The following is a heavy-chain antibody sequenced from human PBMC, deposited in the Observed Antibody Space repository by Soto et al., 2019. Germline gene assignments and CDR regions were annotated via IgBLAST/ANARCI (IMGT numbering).Heavy chain of an antibody. CDR2: IYYGST. CDR1: GGSISSGGYS. V-gene: IGHV4-30-2*01. CDR3: ARKPDI. J-gene: IGHJ3*02. Sequence: PSETLSLTCAVSGGSISSGGYSWSWIRQPPGKGLEWIGYIYYGSTYYNPSLKSRVTISVDRSKNQFSLKLSSVTAADTAVYYCARKPDIWRHGTLVTVSS.